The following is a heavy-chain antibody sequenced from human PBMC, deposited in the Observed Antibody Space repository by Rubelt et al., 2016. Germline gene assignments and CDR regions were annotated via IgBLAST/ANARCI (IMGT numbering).Heavy chain of an antibody. CDR3: ARILLPDYYDSSGGMDV. CDR2: IDWDDDK. CDR1: GSSLSTSGMC. J-gene: IGHJ6*02. Sequence: QVTLRESGPALVKPTQTLTLTCTFSGSSLSTSGMCVSWIRQPPGKPLEWLARIDWDDDKYYSTSLKTRLTISKDTSKNQVVLTMTNMDPVDTATYYCARILLPDYYDSSGGMDVWGQGTTVTVSS. D-gene: IGHD3-22*01. V-gene: IGHV2-70*15.